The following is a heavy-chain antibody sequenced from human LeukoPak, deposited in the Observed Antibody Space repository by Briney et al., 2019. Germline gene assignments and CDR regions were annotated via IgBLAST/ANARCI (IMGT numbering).Heavy chain of an antibody. V-gene: IGHV1-46*01. D-gene: IGHD1-26*01. CDR2: INPSGGST. Sequence: GASVKVSCKASGYTFTSYYMHWVRQAPGQGLEWMGIINPSGGSTSYAQKFQGRVTMTTDTSTSTAYMELSSLRSEDTAVYYCARGAWEDGAFDIWGQGTMVTVSS. CDR3: ARGAWEDGAFDI. CDR1: GYTFTSYY. J-gene: IGHJ3*02.